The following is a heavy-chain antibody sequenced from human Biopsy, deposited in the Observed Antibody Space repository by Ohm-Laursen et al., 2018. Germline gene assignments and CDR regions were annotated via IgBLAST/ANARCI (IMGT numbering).Heavy chain of an antibody. CDR3: ARHGSQGYCTGGSCVDY. CDR1: GGSVSSNTDY. J-gene: IGHJ4*02. V-gene: IGHV4-39*01. Sequence: GTLSLTCTVSGGSVSSNTDYWAWLRQPLGKGLEWIGSIYYRGNTNYNPSLKSRVTISVDTSKNQFSLKLSSATAADTAVFYCARHGSQGYCTGGSCVDYWGQGALVTVSS. CDR2: IYYRGNT. D-gene: IGHD2-15*01.